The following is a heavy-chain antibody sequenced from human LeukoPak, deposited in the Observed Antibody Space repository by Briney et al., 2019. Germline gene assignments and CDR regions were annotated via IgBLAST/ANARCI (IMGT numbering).Heavy chain of an antibody. Sequence: GGSLRLSCAASGFTFSSYGMYWVRQAPGKGLEWVSSISSSSSYIYYADSVKGRFTISRDNAKNSLYLQMNSLRAEDTAVYYCARDVGGSYVDWFDPWGQGTLVTVSS. V-gene: IGHV3-21*01. J-gene: IGHJ5*02. CDR2: ISSSSSYI. D-gene: IGHD1-26*01. CDR1: GFTFSSYG. CDR3: ARDVGGSYVDWFDP.